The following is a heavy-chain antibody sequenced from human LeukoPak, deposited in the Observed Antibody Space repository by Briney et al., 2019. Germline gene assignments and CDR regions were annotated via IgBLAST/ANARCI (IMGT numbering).Heavy chain of an antibody. Sequence: MASETLSLPCTVSGVSISSYYWSWIRQPPGKGLEWIGYIYYSGSTNYNPSLKSRVTISVDTSKNQFSLKLSSVTAADTAVYYCARARPKGVWFGELSPNFDYWGQGTLVTVSS. J-gene: IGHJ4*02. CDR1: GVSISSYY. CDR3: ARARPKGVWFGELSPNFDY. V-gene: IGHV4-59*01. CDR2: IYYSGST. D-gene: IGHD3-10*01.